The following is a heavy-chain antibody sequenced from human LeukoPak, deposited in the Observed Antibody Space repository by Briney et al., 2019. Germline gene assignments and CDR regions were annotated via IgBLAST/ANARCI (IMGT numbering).Heavy chain of an antibody. CDR1: GFTFDDYA. V-gene: IGHV3-9*01. J-gene: IGHJ6*03. CDR3: ARVSKVAGTSHYYYYMDV. CDR2: ISWNSGST. Sequence: GGSLRLSCAASGFTFDDYAMHWVRQAPGKGLEWVSGISWNSGSTSYADSVKGRFTISRDNAKNTLYLQMNSLRAEDTAVYYCARVSKVAGTSHYYYYMDVWGKGTTVTVSS. D-gene: IGHD6-19*01.